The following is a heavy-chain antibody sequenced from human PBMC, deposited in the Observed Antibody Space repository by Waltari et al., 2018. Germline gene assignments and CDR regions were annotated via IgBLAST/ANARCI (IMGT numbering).Heavy chain of an antibody. Sequence: QVHLVQSGAEVKKPGASVKVSCKASGYSFSSDRLNRVRQVPGQGLEWMGWIRTYNGETNYAQKFQGRVTMTTDTSTSTAYMELRSLTSDDTAVYYCARDPGVLYFQHWGQGTLVTVSS. CDR2: IRTYNGET. V-gene: IGHV1-18*01. CDR1: GYSFSSDR. CDR3: ARDPGVLYFQH. D-gene: IGHD2-8*01. J-gene: IGHJ1*01.